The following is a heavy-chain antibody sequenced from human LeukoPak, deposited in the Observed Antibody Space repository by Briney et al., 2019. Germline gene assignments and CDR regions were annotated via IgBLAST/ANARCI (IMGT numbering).Heavy chain of an antibody. CDR1: GGSFSSYA. D-gene: IGHD2-15*01. J-gene: IGHJ4*02. V-gene: IGHV1-69*10. CDR3: ARGGVVAGGLDY. Sequence: ASVKVSCKTSGGSFSSYAISWVRQAPGQGLEFLGVFVPSFAITNYAQKFQGRVTITADKSTRTVYMELRSLRSEDTAVYYCARGGVVAGGLDYWGQGTRVTVSS. CDR2: FVPSFAIT.